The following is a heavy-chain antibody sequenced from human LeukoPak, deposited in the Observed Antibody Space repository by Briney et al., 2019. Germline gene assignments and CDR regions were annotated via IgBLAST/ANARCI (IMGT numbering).Heavy chain of an antibody. V-gene: IGHV4-30-4*07. CDR3: ARDKYSGAQTRYFDL. J-gene: IGHJ2*01. Sequence: SETLSLTCAVSGDSISSGGYSWSWIRQPPGKRLEWSGYIYYSGSPYYNPSLKSRVTISVDTSKDQFSLKLSSVTAADTAIYYCARDKYSGAQTRYFDLWGRGTLVIVSS. CDR1: GDSISSGGYS. CDR2: IYYSGSP. D-gene: IGHD7-27*01.